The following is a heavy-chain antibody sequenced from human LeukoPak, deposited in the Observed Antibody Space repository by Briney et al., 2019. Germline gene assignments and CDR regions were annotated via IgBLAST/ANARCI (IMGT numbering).Heavy chain of an antibody. CDR2: IYYSGST. D-gene: IGHD6-6*01. CDR1: GGSISSYY. Sequence: KPSETLSLTCTVSGGSISSYYWSWIRQPPGKGLEWIGYIYYSGSTNYNPSLKSRVTISVDTSKNQFSLKLSSVTAADTAVYYCARETGYSSSSVFDYWGQGTLVTVSS. V-gene: IGHV4-59*01. CDR3: ARETGYSSSSVFDY. J-gene: IGHJ4*02.